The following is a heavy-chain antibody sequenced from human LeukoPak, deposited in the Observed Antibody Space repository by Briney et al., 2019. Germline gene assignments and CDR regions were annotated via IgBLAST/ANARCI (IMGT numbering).Heavy chain of an antibody. J-gene: IGHJ4*02. V-gene: IGHV1-46*01. CDR3: ARVRSVGATLRSPYFDY. CDR2: INPSGDST. CDR1: GYTFTSYY. D-gene: IGHD1-26*01. Sequence: ASVKVSCKASGYTFTSYYMHWVRQAPGQGLEWMGKINPSGDSTNYAQKFQGRVTMTRDMSTSTVYMELSSLRSEDTAVYYCARVRSVGATLRSPYFDYWGQGTLVTVSP.